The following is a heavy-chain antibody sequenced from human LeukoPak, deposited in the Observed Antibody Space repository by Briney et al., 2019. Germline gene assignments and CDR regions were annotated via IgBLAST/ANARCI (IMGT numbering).Heavy chain of an antibody. Sequence: GGSLRLSCAASGLTFSNYAMSWVRQAPGEGLEWVSAISYSGGSTYYADSVKGRFTISRDNSKNTLYLQMNRLRAEDTAVYYCAKRISSGWSYYFDYWGQGTLVTVSS. CDR1: GLTFSNYA. CDR2: ISYSGGST. CDR3: AKRISSGWSYYFDY. V-gene: IGHV3-23*01. J-gene: IGHJ4*02. D-gene: IGHD6-19*01.